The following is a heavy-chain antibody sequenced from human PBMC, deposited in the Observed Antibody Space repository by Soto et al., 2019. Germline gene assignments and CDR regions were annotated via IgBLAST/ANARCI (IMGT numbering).Heavy chain of an antibody. CDR1: GYSFTNYG. Sequence: QVQLVQSGGEVKRPGASVRVSCKTSGYSFTNYGLSWLRQAPGQGLEWMGWISAYNGNTDYPQKFQGRVTMTTDTSTSTAYMELRSLRSDDTVVYYGARDRLTLTTSLVFDYWGQGTLVTVSS. CDR3: ARDRLTLTTSLVFDY. V-gene: IGHV1-18*01. J-gene: IGHJ4*02. D-gene: IGHD3-16*01. CDR2: ISAYNGNT.